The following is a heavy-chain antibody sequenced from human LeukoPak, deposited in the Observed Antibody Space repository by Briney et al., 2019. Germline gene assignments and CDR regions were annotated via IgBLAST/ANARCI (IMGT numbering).Heavy chain of an antibody. V-gene: IGHV3-74*01. CDR1: GFTFSSYL. D-gene: IGHD3-10*01. CDR3: ARDGGDDAFDI. Sequence: PGGSLRLSCAVSGFTFSSYLMHSVPQAPGKGLVWVSRITSDGSSTSYADSVKGRFTISRDNAKNTLYLQMNSLRAEDTAVYYCARDGGDDAFDIWGQGTMVTVSS. CDR2: ITSDGSST. J-gene: IGHJ3*02.